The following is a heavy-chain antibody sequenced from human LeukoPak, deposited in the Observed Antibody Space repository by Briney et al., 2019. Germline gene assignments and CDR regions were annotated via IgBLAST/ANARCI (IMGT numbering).Heavy chain of an antibody. CDR2: SSGSDGST. CDR3: AKARLRGYRGYEFDY. D-gene: IGHD5-12*01. J-gene: IGHJ4*02. Sequence: GGSLTLSCAASGFTFSSYAMSWVRQAPGKGMECDSASSGSDGSTYYADSVKGRFTIPRDNSKNTLYLQMNSLRAEDTAVYYCAKARLRGYRGYEFDYWGQGTLVTVSS. CDR1: GFTFSSYA. V-gene: IGHV3-23*01.